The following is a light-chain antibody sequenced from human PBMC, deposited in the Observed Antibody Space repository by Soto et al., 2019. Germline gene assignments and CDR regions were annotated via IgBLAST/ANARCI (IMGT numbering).Light chain of an antibody. Sequence: EIVLTQSPGTLSLFPGETATLSCRASQRVSSNYLAWYQQKPGQAPRLLIYGASRRATGIPDRFSGSGSGTDFGLTINRLEPEDFAVYYCQQYGKSPGLTFGGGTKVDNK. V-gene: IGKV3-20*01. J-gene: IGKJ4*01. CDR3: QQYGKSPGLT. CDR1: QRVSSNY. CDR2: GAS.